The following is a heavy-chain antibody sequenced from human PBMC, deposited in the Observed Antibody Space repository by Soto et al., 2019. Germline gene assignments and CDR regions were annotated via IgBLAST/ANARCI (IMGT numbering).Heavy chain of an antibody. J-gene: IGHJ4*02. V-gene: IGHV3-30*18. Sequence: QVHLGESGGGVVQTGRSLRLSCAASGFSFSGYGMHWVRQTPGKGLEWGTVISYDGSNTYYVDSVKGRFTISSDSSNNTLYLQMNSLRTEDTAVYYCAKGVFGSSDILTGHYFVESWGQGNLVNVS. CDR2: ISYDGSNT. D-gene: IGHD3-9*01. CDR3: AKGVFGSSDILTGHYFVES. CDR1: GFSFSGYG.